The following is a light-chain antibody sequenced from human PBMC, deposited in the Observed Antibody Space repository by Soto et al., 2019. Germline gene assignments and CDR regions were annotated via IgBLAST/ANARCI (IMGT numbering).Light chain of an antibody. CDR3: VSYTSSTTYV. CDR2: DVA. V-gene: IGLV2-14*03. J-gene: IGLJ1*01. CDR1: SSDVGGSNF. Sequence: QSALAQPASVSDSPGQSITISCTGTSSDVGGSNFVSWYQQHPGKPPKLIIYDVANRPSGVSNRFSGSKSGSTASLIISRLQTEDEADYYCVSYTSSTTYVFGAVTKVTV.